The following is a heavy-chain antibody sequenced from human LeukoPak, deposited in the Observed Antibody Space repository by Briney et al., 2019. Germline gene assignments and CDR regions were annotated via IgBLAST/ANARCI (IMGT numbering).Heavy chain of an antibody. CDR1: GGSISSYY. J-gene: IGHJ3*02. D-gene: IGHD1-26*01. V-gene: IGHV4-59*01. CDR2: IYYSGST. CDR3: AKSPIGWELLSGGAFDI. Sequence: SETLSLTCTFTGGSISSYYWSWIRQPPGKGLECIGYIYYSGSTNYNPSLKGRVTISVVTSKNQSSLKRSSLTAADTAVYYCAKSPIGWELLSGGAFDIWDRGTMVTVSS.